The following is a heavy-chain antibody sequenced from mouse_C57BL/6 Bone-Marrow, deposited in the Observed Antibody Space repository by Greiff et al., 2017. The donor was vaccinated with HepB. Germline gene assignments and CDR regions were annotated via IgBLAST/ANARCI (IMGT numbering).Heavy chain of an antibody. V-gene: IGHV1-64*01. CDR1: GYTFTSYW. Sequence: QVQLQQPGAELVKPGASVKLSCKASGYTFTSYWMHWVKQRPGQGLEWIGMIHPNSGSTNYNEKFKSKATLTVDKSSSTAYMQLSSLPSEDSAVYYCARGNMITKYFDVWGTGTTVTVSS. J-gene: IGHJ1*03. CDR2: IHPNSGST. D-gene: IGHD2-4*01. CDR3: ARGNMITKYFDV.